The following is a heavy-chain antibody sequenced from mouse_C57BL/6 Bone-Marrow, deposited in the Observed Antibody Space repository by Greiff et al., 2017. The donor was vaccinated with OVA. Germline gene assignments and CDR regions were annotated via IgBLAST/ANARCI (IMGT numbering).Heavy chain of an antibody. J-gene: IGHJ1*03. V-gene: IGHV5-12*01. CDR3: ARPSLLRGWYFDV. D-gene: IGHD1-2*01. CDR2: ISNGGGST. CDR1: GFTFSDYY. Sequence: EVQVVESGGGLVQPGGSLKLSCAASGFTFSDYYMYWVRQTPEKRLEWVAYISNGGGSTYYPDTVKGRFTISRDNAKNTLYLQMSRLKSEDTAMYYCARPSLLRGWYFDVWGTGTTVTVSS.